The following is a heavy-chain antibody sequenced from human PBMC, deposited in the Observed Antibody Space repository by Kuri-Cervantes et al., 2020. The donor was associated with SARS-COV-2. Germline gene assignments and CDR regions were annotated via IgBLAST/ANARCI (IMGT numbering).Heavy chain of an antibody. D-gene: IGHD6-13*01. CDR2: ISYDGSNK. J-gene: IGHJ4*02. Sequence: GGSLRLSCAASGFTFSNAWMSWVRQAPGKGLEWVAVISYDGSNKYYADSVKGRFTISRDNSKNTLYLQMNSLRAEDTAVYYCARDGGLAAAGKFDYWGQGTLVTVSS. CDR1: GFTFSNAW. CDR3: ARDGGLAAAGKFDY. V-gene: IGHV3-30-3*01.